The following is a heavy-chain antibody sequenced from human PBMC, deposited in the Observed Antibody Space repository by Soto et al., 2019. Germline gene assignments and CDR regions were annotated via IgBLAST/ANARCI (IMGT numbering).Heavy chain of an antibody. V-gene: IGHV4-4*07. CDR3: ARDMAYYYGSSGYDGYYYYGMDV. CDR1: GGSISSYY. J-gene: IGHJ6*02. Sequence: LSLTCTVSGGSISSYYWSWIRQPAGKGLEWIGRIYTSGSTNYNPSLKSRVTMSVDTSKNQFSLKLSSVTAADTAVYYCARDMAYYYGSSGYDGYYYYGMDVWGQGTTVTVSS. D-gene: IGHD3-22*01. CDR2: IYTSGST.